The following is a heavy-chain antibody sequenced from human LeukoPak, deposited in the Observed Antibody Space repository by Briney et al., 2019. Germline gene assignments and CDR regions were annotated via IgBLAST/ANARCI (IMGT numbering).Heavy chain of an antibody. D-gene: IGHD2-2*03. CDR1: GFTFSSYA. CDR2: ISDDGSNK. Sequence: GGSLRLSCAASGFTFSSYAIHWVRQAPGKGLEWVAVISDDGSNKYYADSVKGRFTISRDNSKNTLYLQMSSLRPEDTAVYYCARVDDLDAFDIWGQGTMVTASS. V-gene: IGHV3-30*04. J-gene: IGHJ3*02. CDR3: ARVDDLDAFDI.